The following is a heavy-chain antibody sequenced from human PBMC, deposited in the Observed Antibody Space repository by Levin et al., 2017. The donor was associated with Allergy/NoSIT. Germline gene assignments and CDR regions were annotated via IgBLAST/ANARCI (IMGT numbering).Heavy chain of an antibody. D-gene: IGHD1-26*01. CDR2: IWYDGSNK. CDR3: AREPYSGSYFTHEGDAFDI. J-gene: IGHJ3*02. V-gene: IGHV3-33*01. CDR1: GFTFSSYG. Sequence: GGSLRLSCAASGFTFSSYGMHWVRQAPGKGLEWVAVIWYDGSNKYYADSVKGRFTISRDNSKNTLYLQMNSLRAEDTAVYYCAREPYSGSYFTHEGDAFDIWGQGTMVTVSS.